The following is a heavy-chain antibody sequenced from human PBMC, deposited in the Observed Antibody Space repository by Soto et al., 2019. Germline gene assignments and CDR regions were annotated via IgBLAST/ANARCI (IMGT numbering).Heavy chain of an antibody. CDR1: GGSFSGYY. D-gene: IGHD6-13*01. CDR2: INHSGST. Sequence: PSETLSLTCAVYGGSFSGYYWSWIRQPPGKGLEWIGEINHSGSTNYNPSLKSRVTISVDTSKNQFSLKLSSVTAADTAVYYCARGPGYSSSRNGYAYWGQGSLVTVSS. J-gene: IGHJ4*02. CDR3: ARGPGYSSSRNGYAY. V-gene: IGHV4-34*01.